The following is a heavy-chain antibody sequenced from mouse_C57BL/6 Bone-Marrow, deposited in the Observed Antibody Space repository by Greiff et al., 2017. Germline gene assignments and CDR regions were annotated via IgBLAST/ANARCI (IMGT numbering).Heavy chain of an antibody. D-gene: IGHD4-1*01. V-gene: IGHV1-15*01. CDR1: GYTFTDYE. J-gene: IGHJ3*01. CDR2: IDPETGGT. CDR3: TDWDVWFAY. Sequence: QVQLKQSGAELVRPGASVTLSCKASGYTFTDYEMHWVKQTPVHGLEWIGAIDPETGGTAYNQKFKGKAILTADNSSSTAYMELRSLTSEDSAVYYCTDWDVWFAYWGQGTLVTVSA.